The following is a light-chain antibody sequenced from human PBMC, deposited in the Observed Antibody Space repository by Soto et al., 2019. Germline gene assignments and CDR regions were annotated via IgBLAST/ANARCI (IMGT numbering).Light chain of an antibody. J-gene: IGKJ1*01. CDR3: QQYKTYPLT. CDR1: QRVGHW. CDR2: DAS. V-gene: IGKV1-5*03. Sequence: IRMTQSPSTQSASIGDRVTITCRASQRVGHWLAWYQQKPGRAPKFLIYDASSLESGVPSRFSGGGSGTEFTVTISSLQPDDFVTYYCQQYKTYPLTFGEGTKVEIK.